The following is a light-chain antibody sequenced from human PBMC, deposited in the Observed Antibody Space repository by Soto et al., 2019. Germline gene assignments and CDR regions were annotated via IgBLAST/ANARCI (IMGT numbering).Light chain of an antibody. V-gene: IGKV1-12*02. CDR3: QQGNSFPLT. J-gene: IGKJ3*01. Sequence: DIQMTQSPSALSASVGDRVNISCRTSQEIGSRLAWYQQKPGKAPKILSYAPASLHRGAPSRFRATFSGTDFTLSIHGLQPEDLATYCCQQGNSFPLTFGPGTTVDL. CDR2: APA. CDR1: QEIGSR.